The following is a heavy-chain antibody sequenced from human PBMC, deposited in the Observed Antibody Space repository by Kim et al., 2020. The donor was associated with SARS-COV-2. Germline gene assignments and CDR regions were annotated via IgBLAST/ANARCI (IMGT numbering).Heavy chain of an antibody. CDR3: ARHAGIAAADTDFDY. V-gene: IGHV5-10-1*01. D-gene: IGHD6-13*01. J-gene: IGHJ4*02. Sequence: PAFQGHSTISADKSISTAYLQWSSLKASDTAMYYCARHAGIAAADTDFDYWGQGTLVTVSS.